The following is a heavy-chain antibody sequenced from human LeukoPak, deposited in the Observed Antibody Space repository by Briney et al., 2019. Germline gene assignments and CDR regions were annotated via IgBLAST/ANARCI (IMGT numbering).Heavy chain of an antibody. D-gene: IGHD2-2*01. CDR3: AREDIVVVPAADFDP. CDR2: INPNSGGT. J-gene: IGHJ5*02. Sequence: ASVKVSCKASGYTFTGYYMHWVRQAPGQGLEWMGWINPNSGGTNYAQKFQGRVTMTRDTSISTAYMELSRLRSDDTAVYYCAREDIVVVPAADFDPWGQGTLVTVS. CDR1: GYTFTGYY. V-gene: IGHV1-2*02.